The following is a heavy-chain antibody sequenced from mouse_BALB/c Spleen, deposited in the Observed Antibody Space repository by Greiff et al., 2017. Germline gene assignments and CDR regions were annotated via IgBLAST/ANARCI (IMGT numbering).Heavy chain of an antibody. J-gene: IGHJ2*01. D-gene: IGHD1-1*01. CDR3: ARIYYGSSYDY. CDR2: ISSGGSYT. Sequence: EVMLVESGGGLVKPGGSLKLSCAASGFTFSSYAMSWVRQSPEKRLEWVAEISSGGSYTYYPDTVTGRFTISRDNAKNTLYLEMSSLRSEDTAMYYCARIYYGSSYDYWGQGTTLTVSS. V-gene: IGHV5-9-4*01. CDR1: GFTFSSYA.